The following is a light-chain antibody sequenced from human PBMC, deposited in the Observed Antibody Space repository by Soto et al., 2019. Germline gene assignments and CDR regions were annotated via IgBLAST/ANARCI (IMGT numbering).Light chain of an antibody. CDR3: QQHNNYPLT. V-gene: IGKV1-5*01. Sequence: EILMTQSPSTLSASVGDRATLTCRASQSISGYLAWYQQKPGQAPKLLIYGASTMASGIPARFSGSGSGTDFTLTISSLQPEDFATYFCQQHNNYPLTFGGGTKVEIK. J-gene: IGKJ4*01. CDR1: QSISGY. CDR2: GAS.